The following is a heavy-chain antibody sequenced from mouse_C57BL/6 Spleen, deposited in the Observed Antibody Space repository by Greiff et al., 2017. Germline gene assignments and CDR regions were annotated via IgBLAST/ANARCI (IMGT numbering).Heavy chain of an antibody. D-gene: IGHD1-1*01. V-gene: IGHV5-9-1*02. Sequence: EVKLMESGEGLVKPGGSLKLSCAASGFTFSSYAMSWVRQTPEKRLEWVAYISSGGDYIYYADTVKGRFTISRDNARNTLYLQMSSLKSEDTAMYYCTRVGSSFYYYAMDYWGQGTSVTVSS. CDR2: ISSGGDYI. CDR1: GFTFSSYA. CDR3: TRVGSSFYYYAMDY. J-gene: IGHJ4*01.